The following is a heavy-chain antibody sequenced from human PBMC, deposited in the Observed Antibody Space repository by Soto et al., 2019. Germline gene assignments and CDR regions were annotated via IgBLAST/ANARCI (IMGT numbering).Heavy chain of an antibody. J-gene: IGHJ6*02. CDR3: AREGPAPYYYYGMDV. CDR2: ISAYNGNT. CDR1: GYSFTTYG. Sequence: QVQLVQSGGEVKKPGASVKVSCKTSGYSFTTYGSSWVRQAPGQGLEWMGWISAYNGNTNYAQKLQDRVTMTIDTSTSTAYMELRSLRSDDTAVYYCAREGPAPYYYYGMDVWGQGSTVTVSS. V-gene: IGHV1-18*01.